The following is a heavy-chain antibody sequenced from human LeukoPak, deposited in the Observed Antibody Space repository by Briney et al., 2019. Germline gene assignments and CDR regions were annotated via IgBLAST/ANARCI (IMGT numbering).Heavy chain of an antibody. J-gene: IGHJ4*02. CDR2: ISTYGGST. CDR3: ARPNTEANGYYFDY. Sequence: ASVKVSCKASGYTFTNYGISWVRQAPGQGLEWMGWISTYGGSTNYAQKLQGRVTVTTDTSTSTVYMELRSLRSDDTAVYYCARPNTEANGYYFDYWGQGTLVTVSS. CDR1: GYTFTNYG. D-gene: IGHD5-18*01. V-gene: IGHV1-18*01.